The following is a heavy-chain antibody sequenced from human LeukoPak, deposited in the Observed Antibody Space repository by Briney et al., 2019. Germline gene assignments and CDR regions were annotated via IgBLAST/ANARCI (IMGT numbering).Heavy chain of an antibody. D-gene: IGHD5-18*01. J-gene: IGHJ4*02. Sequence: GGALRLSCAASGFTFSSYDMSWVRQAPGKGLGWVANIKQEGSEKYYVDSVKGGFTISRDNAKSSLYMQMNSLRAEDTAVYSCARDKTRGLGYSYSKSGNYFDYWGRGTLVTVSS. CDR3: ARDKTRGLGYSYSKSGNYFDY. CDR2: IKQEGSEK. V-gene: IGHV3-7*01. CDR1: GFTFSSYD.